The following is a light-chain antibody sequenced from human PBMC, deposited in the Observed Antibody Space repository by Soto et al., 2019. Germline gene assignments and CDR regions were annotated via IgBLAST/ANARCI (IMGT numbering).Light chain of an antibody. CDR3: QQYNKWPP. CDR2: GAS. Sequence: EIVMTQSPGTLSVSPGERATLFCRASQTVSNKLAWYQQKPGQAPRLIIYGASTRATGIPARFSGSGSGTDFTLTISSLQSEDFAIYYCQQYNKWPPFGGGTKVDIK. V-gene: IGKV3-15*01. J-gene: IGKJ4*02. CDR1: QTVSNK.